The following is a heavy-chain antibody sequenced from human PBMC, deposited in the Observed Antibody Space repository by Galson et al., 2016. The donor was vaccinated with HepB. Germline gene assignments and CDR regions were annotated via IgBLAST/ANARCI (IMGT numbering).Heavy chain of an antibody. CDR2: ISYAGSSE. CDR1: GFTFSTYG. V-gene: IGHV3-30*18. Sequence: SLRLSCAASGFTFSTYGMHWVRQAPGKGLEWVAVISYAGSSEYYADSVKGRFTISRDNSKNTLYLQMNSLRAEDTAVYFCAKGGDCGGDCYLPYYYYGMDVWGQGTTVTVSS. J-gene: IGHJ6*02. D-gene: IGHD2-21*02. CDR3: AKGGDCGGDCYLPYYYYGMDV.